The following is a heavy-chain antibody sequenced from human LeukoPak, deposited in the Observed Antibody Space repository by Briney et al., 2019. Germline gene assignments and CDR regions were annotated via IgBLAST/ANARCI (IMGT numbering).Heavy chain of an antibody. CDR3: ADVDKDY. Sequence: PSETLSLTCAVYGGSFSGYYWSWIRQPPGKGLEWIGEINHSGSTNYNPSLKSRVTISVDTSKNHFSLKLSSVTAADTAVSDCADVDKDYWGQGTLVTVSS. CDR2: INHSGST. D-gene: IGHD5-12*01. V-gene: IGHV4-34*01. J-gene: IGHJ4*02. CDR1: GGSFSGYY.